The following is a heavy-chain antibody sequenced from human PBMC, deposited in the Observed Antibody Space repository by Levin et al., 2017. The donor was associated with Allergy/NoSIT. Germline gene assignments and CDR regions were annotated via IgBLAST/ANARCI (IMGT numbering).Heavy chain of an antibody. Sequence: GGSLRLSCVASGFTFSTYWMSWVRQAPGKGLEWVAKIEQDGSEKSYVDSVKGRFTISRDNAKNSLYLQLHSLRAEDTALYYCARSGLGPTFDYWGQGTLVTVSS. V-gene: IGHV3-7*01. CDR1: GFTFSTYW. J-gene: IGHJ4*02. CDR3: ARSGLGPTFDY. D-gene: IGHD3/OR15-3a*01. CDR2: IEQDGSEK.